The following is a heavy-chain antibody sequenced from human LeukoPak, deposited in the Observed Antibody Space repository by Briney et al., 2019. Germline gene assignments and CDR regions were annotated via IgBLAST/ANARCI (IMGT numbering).Heavy chain of an antibody. Sequence: GGSLRLSCAASGFTFSSYSMNWASQAPGKGLEWVSSISSSSSYIHYADSVKGRFTISRDNAKNSLYLQMNSLRAEDTAVYYCARDRPTARGYFDLWGRGTLVTVSS. CDR1: GFTFSSYS. J-gene: IGHJ2*01. CDR2: ISSSSSYI. V-gene: IGHV3-21*01. D-gene: IGHD4-17*01. CDR3: ARDRPTARGYFDL.